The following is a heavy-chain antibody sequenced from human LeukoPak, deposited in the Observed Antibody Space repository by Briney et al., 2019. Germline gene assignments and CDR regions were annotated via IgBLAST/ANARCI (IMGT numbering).Heavy chain of an antibody. CDR3: AKEGRPPRAEDHSNYLFDDS. D-gene: IGHD4-11*01. J-gene: IGHJ4*02. CDR1: GFSFSTYG. V-gene: IGHV3-30*02. CDR2: IRYDGSTK. Sequence: PGGSLRLSCAASGFSFSTYGMHWVRQAPGKGLEWVAFIRYDGSTKYYTDSVKGRFTVSRDNSKSTLYLQMNTLRTEDTAVYYCAKEGRPPRAEDHSNYLFDDSWGQGTLVTVSS.